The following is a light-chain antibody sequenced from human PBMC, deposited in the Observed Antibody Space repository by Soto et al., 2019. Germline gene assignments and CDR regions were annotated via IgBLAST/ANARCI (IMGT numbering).Light chain of an antibody. CDR1: ESDSSNY. Sequence: EIVLTQSPGTLSLSPGERATLSCRTSESDSSNYLAWYQQKPGQAPSLLIYDASSRATGIPDRFSGSGSGTDFTLTISRLEPEDFAMYYCQQYGTSGPITFGHGTRLEIE. J-gene: IGKJ5*01. CDR2: DAS. V-gene: IGKV3-20*01. CDR3: QQYGTSGPIT.